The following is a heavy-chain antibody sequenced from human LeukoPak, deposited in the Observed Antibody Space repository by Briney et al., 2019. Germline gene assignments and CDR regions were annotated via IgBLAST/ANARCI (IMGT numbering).Heavy chain of an antibody. CDR1: GRFISSYY. Sequence: PSETLSLTCTVSGRFISSYYWSWIRQPPGKALEWIGYIYYSGSTNYNPSLKSRVTISVDTSKNQFSLKLSAVTAADTAVYYCARGMNSGWSYWFDPWGQGTLVTVSS. V-gene: IGHV4-59*01. CDR2: IYYSGST. CDR3: ARGMNSGWSYWFDP. D-gene: IGHD6-19*01. J-gene: IGHJ5*02.